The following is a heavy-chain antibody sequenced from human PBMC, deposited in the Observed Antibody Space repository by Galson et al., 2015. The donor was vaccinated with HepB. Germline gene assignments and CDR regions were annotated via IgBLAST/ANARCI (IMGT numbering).Heavy chain of an antibody. CDR3: ARERCEHTITIFVLVKGALLDYFYIDV. Sequence: SLRLSCAASGFTFSSYWMSWVRQAPGKGLEWVANIKQDGSEKYYADSVKGRFTISRDNAKNSLYLQMNSLRAEDTAVYYCARERCEHTITIFVLVKGALLDYFYIDVWVKETTVTVSS. V-gene: IGHV3-7*01. D-gene: IGHD3-3*01. CDR1: GFTFSSYW. J-gene: IGHJ6*03. CDR2: IKQDGSEK.